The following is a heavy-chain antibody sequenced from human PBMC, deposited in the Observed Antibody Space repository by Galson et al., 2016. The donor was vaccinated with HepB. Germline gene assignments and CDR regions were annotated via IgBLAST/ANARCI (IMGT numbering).Heavy chain of an antibody. D-gene: IGHD3-3*01. V-gene: IGHV3-21*01. Sequence: SLRLSCAASGFTFSHYTMNWVRQPPGKGLEWVSSISISSNFIHYADSVKGRFTISRDNAKNSLFLQMSSLRAEDTAIYYCAKDSILDDWGQGIRVTVSS. J-gene: IGHJ4*02. CDR3: AKDSILDD. CDR1: GFTFSHYT. CDR2: ISISSNFI.